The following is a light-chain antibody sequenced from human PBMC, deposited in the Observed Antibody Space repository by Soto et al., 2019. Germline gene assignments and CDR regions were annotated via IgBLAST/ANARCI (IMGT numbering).Light chain of an antibody. CDR1: QTVNSY. Sequence: DIQMTQSPLSLSISVGDRVTITCRASQTVNSYLNWYQQKPGKAPKLLISAASTLRRGVPSRFSASGSGTDFTLTITSLRVEDFGTYYCQQSFVSPYTFGQGTKLEIK. CDR3: QQSFVSPYT. J-gene: IGKJ2*01. CDR2: AAS. V-gene: IGKV1-39*01.